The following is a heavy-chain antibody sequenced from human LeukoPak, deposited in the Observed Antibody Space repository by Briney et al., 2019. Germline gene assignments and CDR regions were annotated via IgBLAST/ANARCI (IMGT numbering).Heavy chain of an antibody. V-gene: IGHV3-23*01. CDR3: AKSWSRYCGSTSCYTENYYFDY. D-gene: IGHD2-2*02. CDR2: ISGSGGST. CDR1: GFTFSSYA. Sequence: PGGSLRLSCAASGFTFSSYAMSWVRQAPGKGLEWVSAISGSGGSTYYADSVKGRFTISRDNSKNTLYLQMNSLRAEDTAVYYCAKSWSRYCGSTSCYTENYYFDYWGQGTLVTVSS. J-gene: IGHJ4*02.